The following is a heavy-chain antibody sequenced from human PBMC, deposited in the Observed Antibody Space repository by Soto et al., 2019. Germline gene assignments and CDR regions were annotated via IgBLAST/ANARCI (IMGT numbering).Heavy chain of an antibody. CDR2: IYYSGST. V-gene: IGHV4-31*03. D-gene: IGHD3-22*01. CDR1: GGSISSGGYY. CDR3: AREGGTLYYYDSSGSNWFDP. J-gene: IGHJ5*02. Sequence: SETLSLTCTVSGGSISSGGYYWSWIRQHPGKGLEWIGYIYYSGSTYYNPSLKSRVTISVDTSKNQFSLKLSSVTAADTAVYYCAREGGTLYYYDSSGSNWFDPWGQGTLVTVSS.